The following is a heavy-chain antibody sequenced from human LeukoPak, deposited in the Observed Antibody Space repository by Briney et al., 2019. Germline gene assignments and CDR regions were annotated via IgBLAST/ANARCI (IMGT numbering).Heavy chain of an antibody. D-gene: IGHD3-3*01. CDR2: ISSSSSYI. CDR1: GFTFSSYS. J-gene: IGHJ3*02. Sequence: PGGSLRLSCAASGFTFSSYSMHWVRQAPGKGLECVSSISSSSSYIYYADSVKGRFTLSRDNAKNSLYLQMNSLRAEDTAVYYCARDCSSGYYDFWSGYWAFDIWGQGTMVTVSS. V-gene: IGHV3-21*01. CDR3: ARDCSSGYYDFWSGYWAFDI.